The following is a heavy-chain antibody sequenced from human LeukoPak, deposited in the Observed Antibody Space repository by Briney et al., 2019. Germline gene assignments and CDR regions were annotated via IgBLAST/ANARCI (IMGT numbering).Heavy chain of an antibody. J-gene: IGHJ4*02. CDR3: ARTMVAGSNSGFDY. V-gene: IGHV1-2*02. D-gene: IGHD6-19*01. CDR1: GYTFTGYY. CDR2: INPNSGGT. Sequence: ASVKVSCKASGYTFTGYYMHWVRQAPGQGLEWMGWINPNSGGTNYAQKFQGRVTMTRDTSISTAYMELSRLRSDDTAVYYCARTMVAGSNSGFDYWDQGTLVTVSS.